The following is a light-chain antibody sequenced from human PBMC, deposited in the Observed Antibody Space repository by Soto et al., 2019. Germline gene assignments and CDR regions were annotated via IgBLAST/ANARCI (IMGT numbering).Light chain of an antibody. CDR2: GVT. CDR1: SSDVGRYNY. V-gene: IGLV2-8*01. J-gene: IGLJ1*01. CDR3: SSYAGSNIYV. Sequence: QSVLAQPRSASGSPGQSVTFSCTGTSSDVGRYNYVSWYQQHPGKAPKLLIYGVTQRPSGVTDRFSGSKSGNTASLTVSGLQDEDEGYYYCSSYAGSNIYVFGTGTKV.